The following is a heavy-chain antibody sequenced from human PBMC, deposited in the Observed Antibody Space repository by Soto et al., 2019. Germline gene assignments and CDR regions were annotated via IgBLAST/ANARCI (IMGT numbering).Heavy chain of an antibody. CDR1: GFTFTNYE. J-gene: IGHJ6*02. Sequence: PGGSLRLSCAASGFTFTNYEINWVRQAPGKGLEWISYISSSGKTISYADSVKGRFTISRDNAKNSLYLQMNSLRAEDTAVYYCAREGVTTSDYYYGMDVWGQGTTVTVSS. D-gene: IGHD4-4*01. CDR2: ISSSGKTI. CDR3: AREGVTTSDYYYGMDV. V-gene: IGHV3-48*03.